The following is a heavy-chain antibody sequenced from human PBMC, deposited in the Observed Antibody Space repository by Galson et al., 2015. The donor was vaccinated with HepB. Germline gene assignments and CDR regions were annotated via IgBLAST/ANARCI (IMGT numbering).Heavy chain of an antibody. Sequence: SLRLSCAASGFTFSSYSMNWVRQAPGKGLEWVSSISSSSSYIYYADSVKGRFTISRDNAKNSLYLQMNSLRAEDTAVYYCASVSSSWYSYYYYGMDVWGQGTTVTVSS. CDR3: ASVSSSWYSYYYYGMDV. J-gene: IGHJ6*02. V-gene: IGHV3-21*01. CDR1: GFTFSSYS. CDR2: ISSSSSYI. D-gene: IGHD6-13*01.